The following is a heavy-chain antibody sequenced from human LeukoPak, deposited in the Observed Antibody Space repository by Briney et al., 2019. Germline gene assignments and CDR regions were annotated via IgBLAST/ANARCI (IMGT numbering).Heavy chain of an antibody. J-gene: IGHJ4*02. CDR3: ARSAR. Sequence: PGGSLRLSCAASGFTVSSNYMSWVRQAPGKGLEWVANIDQDGSAQYYVDSVKGRFTISRDNAKSSLYLQMNSLRAEDTAVYYCARSARWGQGTLVTVSS. CDR1: GFTVSSNY. CDR2: IDQDGSAQ. V-gene: IGHV3-7*01.